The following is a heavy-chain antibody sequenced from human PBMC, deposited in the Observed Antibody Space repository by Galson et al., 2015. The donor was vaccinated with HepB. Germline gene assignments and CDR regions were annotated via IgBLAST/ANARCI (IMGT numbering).Heavy chain of an antibody. D-gene: IGHD6-13*01. J-gene: IGHJ6*02. CDR3: ARGKGGSWDYCYGMDV. CDR2: INPNSGGT. Sequence: SVKVSCKASGSTFTGYYMHWVRQAPGQGLEWMGWINPNSGGTNCAQKFQGWVTMTRDTSISTAYMELSRLRSDDTAVYYCARGKGGSWDYCYGMDVWGQGTTVTVSS. V-gene: IGHV1-2*04. CDR1: GSTFTGYY.